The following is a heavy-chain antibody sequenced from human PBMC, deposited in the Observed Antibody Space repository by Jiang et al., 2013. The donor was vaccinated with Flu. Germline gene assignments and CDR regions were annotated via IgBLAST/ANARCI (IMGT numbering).Heavy chain of an antibody. CDR2: INHSGST. CDR1: GGSFSGYY. J-gene: IGHJ1*01. CDR3: ARGLSIESRYSSSWYKH. Sequence: LLKPSETLSLTCAVYGGSFSGYYWSWIRQPPGKGLEWIGEINHSGSTNYNPSLKSRVTISVDTSKNQFSLKLSSVTAADTAVYYCARGLSIESRYSSSWYKHWGQGTLVTVSS. V-gene: IGHV4-34*01. D-gene: IGHD6-13*01.